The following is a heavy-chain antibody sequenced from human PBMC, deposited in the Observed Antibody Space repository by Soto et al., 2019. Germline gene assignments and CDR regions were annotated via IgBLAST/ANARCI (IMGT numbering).Heavy chain of an antibody. V-gene: IGHV3-7*01. J-gene: IGHJ4*02. D-gene: IGHD3-3*01. CDR1: GFTFSSYW. CDR2: IKQDGSEK. CDR3: ARDRDDFWSGDKYYFDY. Sequence: PGGSLRLSCAASGFTFSSYWMSWVRQAPGKGLEWVANIKQDGSEKYYVDSVKGRFTISRDNAKNSLYLQMNSLRAEDTAVYYCARDRDDFWSGDKYYFDYWGQGTLVTVSS.